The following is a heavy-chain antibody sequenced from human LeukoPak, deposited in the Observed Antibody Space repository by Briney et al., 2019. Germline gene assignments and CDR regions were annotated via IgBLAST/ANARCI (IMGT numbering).Heavy chain of an antibody. J-gene: IGHJ4*02. CDR2: IIPIFGTA. CDR3: ARDESPLGRWLVHGVY. CDR1: RGTFSSYA. D-gene: IGHD6-19*01. V-gene: IGHV1-69*01. Sequence: SVKVSCKASRGTFSSYAISWVRQAPGQGLEWMGGIIPIFGTANYAQKFQGRVTITADESTSTAYMELSSLRSEDTAVYYCARDESPLGRWLVHGVYWGQGTLVTVSS.